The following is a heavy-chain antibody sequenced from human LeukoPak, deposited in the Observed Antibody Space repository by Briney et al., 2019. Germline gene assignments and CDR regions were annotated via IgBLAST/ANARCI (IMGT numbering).Heavy chain of an antibody. CDR2: IYPGDSDT. CDR1: GYSFTSYW. CDR3: ARQRASGRSYYFYY. V-gene: IGHV5-51*01. Sequence: GESLKISCKGSGYSFTSYWIGWVRQMPGKGLEWMGIIYPGDSDTRYSPSFQGQVTISADKSISTPYLHWSSLKGSDPAMYYCARQRASGRSYYFYYWGQGTLVTASS. J-gene: IGHJ4*02. D-gene: IGHD1-26*01.